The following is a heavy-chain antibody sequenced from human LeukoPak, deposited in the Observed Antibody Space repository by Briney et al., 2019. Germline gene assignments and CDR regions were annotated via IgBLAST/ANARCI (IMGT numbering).Heavy chain of an antibody. V-gene: IGHV3-66*01. J-gene: IGHJ4*02. CDR1: GFTVSSNY. CDR3: AKEEAAEFDY. D-gene: IGHD6-13*01. Sequence: GGSLRLSCAASGFTVSSNYMSRVRQAPGKGLEWVLVIYSGGSTYYADSVKGRFTISRDNSKNTLYLQMNSLRAEDTAVYYCAKEEAAEFDYWGQGTLVTVSS. CDR2: IYSGGST.